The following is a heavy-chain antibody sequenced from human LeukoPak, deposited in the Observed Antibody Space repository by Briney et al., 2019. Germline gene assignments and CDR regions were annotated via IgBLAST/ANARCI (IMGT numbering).Heavy chain of an antibody. J-gene: IGHJ4*02. V-gene: IGHV3-7*01. Sequence: GGSLRLSCAASGFTFSSYWMSWVRQAPGKGLEWVANIKQDGSEKYYVDSVKGRFTISRDNAKNSLYLQMNSLRAEDTAVYYCARDRRNYYDSSGYYDYWGQGILVTVSS. CDR2: IKQDGSEK. D-gene: IGHD3-22*01. CDR3: ARDRRNYYDSSGYYDY. CDR1: GFTFSSYW.